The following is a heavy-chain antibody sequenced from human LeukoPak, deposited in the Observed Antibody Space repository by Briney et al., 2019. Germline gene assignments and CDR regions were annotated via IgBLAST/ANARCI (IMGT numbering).Heavy chain of an antibody. CDR3: ARGHMVRGVPGENWFDP. CDR2: IIPIFGTA. D-gene: IGHD3-10*01. V-gene: IGHV1-69*13. CDR1: GGTFSSYA. J-gene: IGHJ5*02. Sequence: GASVKCCCKASGGTFSSYAISWVRQARGQGLEWMGGIIPIFGTANYAQKFQGRVTITADESTSTAYMELSSLRSEDTAVYYCARGHMVRGVPGENWFDPWGQGTLVTVSS.